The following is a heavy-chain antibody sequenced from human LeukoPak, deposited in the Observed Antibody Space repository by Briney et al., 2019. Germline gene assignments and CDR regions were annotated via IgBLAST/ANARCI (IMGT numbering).Heavy chain of an antibody. D-gene: IGHD5-12*01. CDR2: IIPIFGTP. V-gene: IGHV1-69*01. Sequence: SVKVSCKASGGTFSTYAISWVRQAPGQGLEWMGGIIPIFGTPNYAQNFQGRVTITADESTSTAYMELSGLRYDDSAVYYCARESSSGYGFGNWFDPWGQGTLVTVSS. CDR1: GGTFSTYA. J-gene: IGHJ5*02. CDR3: ARESSSGYGFGNWFDP.